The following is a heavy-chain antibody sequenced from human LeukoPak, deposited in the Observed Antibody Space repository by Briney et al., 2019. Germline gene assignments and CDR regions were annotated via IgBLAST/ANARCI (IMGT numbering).Heavy chain of an antibody. CDR3: ASRRSGSYYNWPDY. Sequence: PSETLSLTCAVSGGSISSTSWYSWVRQPPGKGLERIGEIYHSGSTNYNPSLKSRVTISVDKSKNQFSLKLSSMTAADTAVYYCASRRSGSYYNWPDYWGQGTLVTVSS. V-gene: IGHV4-4*02. D-gene: IGHD3-10*01. J-gene: IGHJ4*02. CDR1: GGSISSTSW. CDR2: IYHSGST.